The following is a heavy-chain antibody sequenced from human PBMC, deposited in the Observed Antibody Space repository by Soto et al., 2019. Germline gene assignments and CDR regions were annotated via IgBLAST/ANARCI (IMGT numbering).Heavy chain of an antibody. CDR1: GGSISRSTYY. D-gene: IGHD2-2*02. J-gene: IGHJ5*02. V-gene: IGHV4-39*01. Sequence: PSQSLSLTCTVSGGSISRSTYYWGWIRQPPGKGLEWIGSIYYSGSTYYRPSLKSRVTISVDTSQTQFSLKLRSVTAADTTGYYCARQVPAAIRLGWFDPWGQGTLVTVSS. CDR3: ARQVPAAIRLGWFDP. CDR2: IYYSGST.